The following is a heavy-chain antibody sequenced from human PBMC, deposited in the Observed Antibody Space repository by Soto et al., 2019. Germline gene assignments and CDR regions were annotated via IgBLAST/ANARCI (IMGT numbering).Heavy chain of an antibody. V-gene: IGHV2-70*11. CDR2: IDWDDDK. Sequence: SGPTLVNPTQTLTLTCTFSGFSLSTSGMCVSWIRQPPGKALEWLARIDWDDDKYYSTSLKTRLTISKDTSKNQVVLTMTNMDPVDTATYYCARILDYYDSSGYHRGVDYWGQGTLVTVSS. D-gene: IGHD3-22*01. J-gene: IGHJ4*02. CDR1: GFSLSTSGMC. CDR3: ARILDYYDSSGYHRGVDY.